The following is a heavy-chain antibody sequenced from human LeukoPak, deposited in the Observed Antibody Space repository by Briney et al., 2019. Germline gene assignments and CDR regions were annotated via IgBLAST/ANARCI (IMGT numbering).Heavy chain of an antibody. D-gene: IGHD6-19*01. V-gene: IGHV3-30-3*01. CDR1: GSTFSSYT. J-gene: IGHJ4*02. CDR2: ISYEGNNK. CDR3: ARGWLIQYYFDY. Sequence: GGSLRLSCTASGSTFSSYTMHWVRQAPGKGLEWVTVISYEGNNKYYADSVKGRFTISRDNSKNTLYLQMNSLRSEDTAVYYCARGWLIQYYFDYWGQGTLVTVSS.